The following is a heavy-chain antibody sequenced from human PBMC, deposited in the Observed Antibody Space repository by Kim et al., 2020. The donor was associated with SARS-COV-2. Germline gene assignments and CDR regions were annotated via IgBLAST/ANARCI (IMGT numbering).Heavy chain of an antibody. D-gene: IGHD6-19*01. J-gene: IGHJ6*02. Sequence: SETLSLTCAVYGGSFSGYYWSWIRQPPGKGLEWIGEINHSGSTNYNPSLKSRVTISVDTSKNQFSLKLSSVTAADTAVYYCARVTPTLGYSSCWTNWEYYYYGMDVWGQGTTVTVSS. CDR3: ARVTPTLGYSSCWTNWEYYYYGMDV. CDR1: GGSFSGYY. V-gene: IGHV4-34*01. CDR2: INHSGST.